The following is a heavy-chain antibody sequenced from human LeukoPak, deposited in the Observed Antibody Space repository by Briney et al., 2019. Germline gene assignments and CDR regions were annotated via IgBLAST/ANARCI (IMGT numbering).Heavy chain of an antibody. CDR2: ISDIGSI. D-gene: IGHD3-3*01. V-gene: IGHV4-59*12. CDR1: AGSISSYY. J-gene: IGHJ5*02. Sequence: SQTLSLTCTVSAGSISSYYWSWIRHPPGSWLEWIAYISDIGSINYNPSLKSRVTISLDTSKNQFSLKLSSVTAADTAVYYCARVRDFWSGYYKVRWFDPWGQGTLVTVSS. CDR3: ARVRDFWSGYYKVRWFDP.